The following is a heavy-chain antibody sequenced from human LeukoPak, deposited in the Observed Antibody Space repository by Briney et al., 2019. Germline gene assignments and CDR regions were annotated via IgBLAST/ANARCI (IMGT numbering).Heavy chain of an antibody. J-gene: IGHJ4*02. CDR2: IWYDGSNK. CDR3: ARERQGYYDYVWGSYRHSYYFDY. V-gene: IGHV3-33*01. D-gene: IGHD3-16*02. CDR1: GFTFSSYG. Sequence: GGSLRLSCAASGFTFSSYGMHWVRQAPGKGLEWVAVIWYDGSNKYYADSVKGRFTISRDNSKNTLYLQMNSLRAEDTAVYYCARERQGYYDYVWGSYRHSYYFDYWGQETLVTVSS.